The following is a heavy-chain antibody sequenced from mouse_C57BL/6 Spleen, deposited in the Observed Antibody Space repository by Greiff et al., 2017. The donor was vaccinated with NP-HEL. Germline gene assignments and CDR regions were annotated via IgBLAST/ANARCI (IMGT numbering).Heavy chain of an antibody. D-gene: IGHD1-1*01. J-gene: IGHJ4*01. V-gene: IGHV2-2*01. CDR3: ARNPLYYGSSDDAMDY. CDR2: IWSGGST. CDR1: GFSLTSYG. Sequence: VQLQQSGPGLVQPSQSLSITCTVSGFSLTSYGVHWVRQSPGKGLEWLGVIWSGGSTDYNAAFISRLSISKDNSKSQVFFKMNSLQADDTAIYYCARNPLYYGSSDDAMDYWGQGTSVTVSS.